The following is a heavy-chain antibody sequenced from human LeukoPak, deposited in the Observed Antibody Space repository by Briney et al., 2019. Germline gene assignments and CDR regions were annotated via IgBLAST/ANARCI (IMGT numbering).Heavy chain of an antibody. CDR2: IKHDGSKK. CDR3: VRGGSWDAAPVV. CDR1: GFTFSSYW. V-gene: IGHV3-7*04. Sequence: PGGSLRLSCAASGFTFSSYWMTWVRQAPGKGLEWVAIIKHDGSKKYYVDSVKGRFTISRDNSKNSLYLQMNSLRAEDRAVYYCVRGGSWDAAPVVWGDRAMVTVSS. J-gene: IGHJ3*01. D-gene: IGHD2-15*01.